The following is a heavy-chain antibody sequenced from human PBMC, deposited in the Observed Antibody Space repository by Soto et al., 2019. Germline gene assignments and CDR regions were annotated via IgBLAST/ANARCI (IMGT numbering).Heavy chain of an antibody. CDR2: ISGSGGST. J-gene: IGHJ4*02. CDR3: AKDRLGSWYGYD. D-gene: IGHD6-13*01. CDR1: GFTFSSYA. Sequence: GGSLRLSCAASGFTFSSYAMSWVRQAPGKGLEWVSAISGSGGSTYYADSGKGRFTISRDNSKNTLYLQMNSLRAEDTAVYYCAKDRLGSWYGYDWGQGTLVTVSS. V-gene: IGHV3-23*01.